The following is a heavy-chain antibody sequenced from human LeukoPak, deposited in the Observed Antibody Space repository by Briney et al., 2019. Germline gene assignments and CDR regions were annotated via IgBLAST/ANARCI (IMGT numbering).Heavy chain of an antibody. Sequence: ASVKVSCKASGYTFTSYGISWVRQAPGQGLEWMGWISAYNGNTNYAQKLQGRVTMTTDTSTSTAYMELRSLRSDDTAVYYCAREAITIFGVVRTQTTYGPHRFDPWGQGTLVTVSS. V-gene: IGHV1-18*01. CDR1: GYTFTSYG. CDR2: ISAYNGNT. CDR3: AREAITIFGVVRTQTTYGPHRFDP. J-gene: IGHJ5*02. D-gene: IGHD3-3*01.